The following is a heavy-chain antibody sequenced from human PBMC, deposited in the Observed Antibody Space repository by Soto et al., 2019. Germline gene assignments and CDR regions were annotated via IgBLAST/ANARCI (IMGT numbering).Heavy chain of an antibody. Sequence: EVQLVESGGGLIQPGGSLRLSCAASGFTVSSNYMSWVRQAPGKGLEWVSVIYSGGSTYYADSVKGRFTISRDNSKNTLYLQMNSLRAEDTAVYYCASPKRYSSGWYDYYYGMDVWGQGTTVTVSS. CDR2: IYSGGST. V-gene: IGHV3-53*01. J-gene: IGHJ6*02. D-gene: IGHD6-19*01. CDR3: ASPKRYSSGWYDYYYGMDV. CDR1: GFTVSSNY.